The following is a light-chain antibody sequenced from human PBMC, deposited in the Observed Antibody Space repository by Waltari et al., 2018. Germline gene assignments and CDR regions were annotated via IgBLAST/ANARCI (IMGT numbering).Light chain of an antibody. Sequence: QSVLTQPPSASGTPGQSVTISCSGSISNIGPHYVYWYQQLPGTAPKLLIHLTHQRPSGVPDRFSASKSGTSASLAISGLRFEDEADYYCATRDEGPTVVFGGGTKLTVL. CDR3: ATRDEGPTVV. V-gene: IGLV1-47*01. CDR1: ISNIGPHY. J-gene: IGLJ2*01. CDR2: LTH.